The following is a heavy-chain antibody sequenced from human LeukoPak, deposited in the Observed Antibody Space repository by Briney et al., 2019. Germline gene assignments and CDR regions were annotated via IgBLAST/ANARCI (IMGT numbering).Heavy chain of an antibody. CDR3: ARGRESWSGYPYYYYYGMDV. CDR2: INHSGST. J-gene: IGHJ6*02. CDR1: GGSFSGYY. V-gene: IGHV4-34*01. Sequence: SETLSLTCAVYGGSFSGYYWSWIRQPPGKGLEWIGEINHSGSTNYNPSLKSRVTISVDTSKNQFSLRLSSVTAADTAVYYCARGRESWSGYPYYYYYGMDVWGQGTTVTVSS. D-gene: IGHD3-3*01.